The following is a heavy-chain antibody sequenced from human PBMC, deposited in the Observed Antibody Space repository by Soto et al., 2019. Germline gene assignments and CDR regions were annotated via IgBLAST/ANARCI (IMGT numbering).Heavy chain of an antibody. CDR2: INAGNGNT. J-gene: IGHJ5*02. D-gene: IGHD3-3*01. CDR3: ARNPIITIFGVVNEDWFDP. CDR1: GYTFTSYA. V-gene: IGHV1-3*01. Sequence: ASVKVSCKASGYTFTSYAMHWVRQAPGQRLEWMGWINAGNGNTKYSQKFQGRVTITRDTSASTAYMELSSLRSEDTAVYYCARNPIITIFGVVNEDWFDPWGQGTLVTVSS.